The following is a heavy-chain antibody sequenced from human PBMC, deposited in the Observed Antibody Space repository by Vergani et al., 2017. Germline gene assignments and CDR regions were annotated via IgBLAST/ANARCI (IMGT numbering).Heavy chain of an antibody. CDR3: ASRDITIFGVVIIGGYYYYDMDV. CDR2: IIPIFGTA. V-gene: IGHV1-69*01. CDR1: GGTFSSYA. D-gene: IGHD3-3*01. J-gene: IGHJ6*02. Sequence: QVQLVQSGAEVKKPGSSVKVSCKASGGTFSSYAISWVRQAPGQGLEWMGGIIPIFGTANYAQKFQGRVTITADESTSTAYMGLSSLRSEDTAVYYCASRDITIFGVVIIGGYYYYDMDVWGQGTTVTVSS.